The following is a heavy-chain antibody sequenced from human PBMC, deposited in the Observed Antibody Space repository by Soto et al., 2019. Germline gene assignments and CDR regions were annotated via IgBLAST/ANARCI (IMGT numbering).Heavy chain of an antibody. D-gene: IGHD3-3*01. CDR1: CHSISSGFYY. J-gene: IGHJ4*02. CDR3: ARYGYYTSARFFDY. Sequence: SETLSLTCAVSCHSISSGFYYWGWVRQPPGKRLEWIGSIYHTGSTYYNPSLKSRVTISVDTSKNRLSLKLNSVTAADTAMYFCARYGYYTSARFFDYWGQGILVTVSS. CDR2: IYHTGST. V-gene: IGHV4-38-2*01.